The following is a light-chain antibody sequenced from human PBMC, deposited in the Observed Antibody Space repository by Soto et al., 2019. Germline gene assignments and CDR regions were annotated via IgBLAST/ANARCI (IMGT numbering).Light chain of an antibody. J-gene: IGLJ3*02. CDR1: SSDVGGYNY. V-gene: IGLV2-8*01. Sequence: QSVLTQPPSASGSPGQSVTISCTGTSSDVGGYNYVSWYQQNPGKAPKVMIYEVSKRPSGVPDRFSGAKSGNTASLTVSGLQAEDEADYYCSSYAGSNNWVFGGGTKLTVL. CDR2: EVS. CDR3: SSYAGSNNWV.